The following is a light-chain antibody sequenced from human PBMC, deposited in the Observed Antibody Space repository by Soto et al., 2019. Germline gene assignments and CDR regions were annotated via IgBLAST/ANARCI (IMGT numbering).Light chain of an antibody. CDR1: QSISSW. CDR3: EQYGSYPWT. Sequence: DIRMTQSPSTLSASIGDRVRITCRASQSISSWLAWYRQKPGKAPNLLNYKASSLESGVPSRSSGSGSGTEFTLTLSRLQTDDFATYYCEQYGSYPWTFGQGTKVEIK. V-gene: IGKV1-5*03. J-gene: IGKJ1*01. CDR2: KAS.